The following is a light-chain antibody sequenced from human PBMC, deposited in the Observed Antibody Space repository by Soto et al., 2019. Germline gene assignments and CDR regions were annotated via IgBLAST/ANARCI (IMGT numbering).Light chain of an antibody. J-gene: IGLJ1*01. CDR1: SSDVGGYNY. CDR3: AAWDDSLNGLYV. CDR2: EVS. Sequence: QSVLTQPPSASGSPGQSVTISCTGTSSDVGGYNYVSWYQQHPGKAPKLVIYEVSKRPSGVPDRFSGSKSGNTASLTVSGLQSEDEADYYCAAWDDSLNGLYVFGTGTKLTVL. V-gene: IGLV2-8*01.